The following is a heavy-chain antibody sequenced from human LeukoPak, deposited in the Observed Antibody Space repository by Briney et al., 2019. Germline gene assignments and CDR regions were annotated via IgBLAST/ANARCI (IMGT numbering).Heavy chain of an antibody. CDR1: GYSFTSYW. J-gene: IGHJ4*02. Sequence: PGESLKISCKGSGYSFTSYWIGWVRQMPGKGLEWMGIVYPGDSDTRYSPSFQGQVTISADKSISTAYLQWSSLKASDTAMYYRARRGVRAAAGTAFDYWGQGTLVTVSS. CDR3: ARRGVRAAAGTAFDY. V-gene: IGHV5-51*01. D-gene: IGHD6-13*01. CDR2: VYPGDSDT.